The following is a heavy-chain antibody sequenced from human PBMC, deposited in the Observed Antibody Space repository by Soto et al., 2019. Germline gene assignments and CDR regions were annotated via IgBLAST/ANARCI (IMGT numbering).Heavy chain of an antibody. J-gene: IGHJ4*02. D-gene: IGHD3-22*01. CDR2: FYYTGSI. CDR1: GGPVSSGNYY. Sequence: SDTLSLTCIDSGGPVSSGNYYRSWIRQPPGEGLEWIGYFYYTGSINYNPSLKSRVTISIDASKNQFSLRLSSVTAADTAVYYCARSMLYSDGSNYSPFDYWGQGTLVTVS. CDR3: ARSMLYSDGSNYSPFDY. V-gene: IGHV4-61*01.